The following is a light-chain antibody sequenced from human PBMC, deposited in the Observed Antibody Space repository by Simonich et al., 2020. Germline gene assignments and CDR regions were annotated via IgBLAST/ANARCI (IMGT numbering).Light chain of an antibody. CDR3: MQALQTPFT. Sequence: DIVMTQSPLSLPVTPGEPASISCRSSQSLLHSNGYNYLDLYLQKPGQSPQLLISLGANRASGVPDRFSGSGSGTDFTLKISRVEAEDVGVYYCMQALQTPFTFGPGTKVDIK. J-gene: IGKJ3*01. V-gene: IGKV2-28*01. CDR2: LGA. CDR1: QSLLHSNGYNY.